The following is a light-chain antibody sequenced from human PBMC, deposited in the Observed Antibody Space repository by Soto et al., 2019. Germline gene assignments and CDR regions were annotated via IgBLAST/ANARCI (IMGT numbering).Light chain of an antibody. CDR3: QQYGSSGT. CDR2: GAS. V-gene: IGKV3-20*01. CDR1: QSVSNNY. J-gene: IGKJ1*01. Sequence: IVLTHSPATLSLSPGERATLSARASQSVSNNYLAWSQQKPGQAPRLLIYGASNRATGIPDRFSGSGSGTDLTLTISRLEPEDFAVYYCQQYGSSGTFGQGTKVDIK.